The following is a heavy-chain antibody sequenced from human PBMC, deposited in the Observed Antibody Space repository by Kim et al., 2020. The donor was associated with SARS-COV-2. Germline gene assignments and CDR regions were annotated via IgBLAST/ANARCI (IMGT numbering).Heavy chain of an antibody. J-gene: IGHJ4*02. V-gene: IGHV4-39*01. Sequence: SETLSLTCTVSGGSMNSRNYYWGWVRQPPGEGLEWIGSFYYSGSSYYNPSLKSRVTISGDMSKNQFSLKLTSVTAADTAVYYCARTTVTSTYYFDYWGQGTLVTVSS. CDR2: FYYSGSS. D-gene: IGHD4-17*01. CDR3: ARTTVTSTYYFDY. CDR1: GGSMNSRNYY.